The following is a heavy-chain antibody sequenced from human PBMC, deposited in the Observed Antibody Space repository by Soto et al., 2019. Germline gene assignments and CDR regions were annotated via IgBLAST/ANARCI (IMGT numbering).Heavy chain of an antibody. D-gene: IGHD6-19*01. CDR2: IGTAGDT. CDR3: ARERRYSSGWYTFDY. Sequence: PGGSLRLSCAASGFTFSSYDMHWVRQATGKGLEWVSAIGTAGDTYYPGSVKGRFTISRENAKNSLYLQMNSLRAGDTAVYYCARERRYSSGWYTFDYWGQGTLVTVS. V-gene: IGHV3-13*01. J-gene: IGHJ4*02. CDR1: GFTFSSYD.